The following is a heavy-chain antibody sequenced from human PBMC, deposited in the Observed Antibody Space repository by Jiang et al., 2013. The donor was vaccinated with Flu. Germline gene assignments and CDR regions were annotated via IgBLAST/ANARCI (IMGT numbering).Heavy chain of an antibody. CDR2: IYTGNSET. CDR3: ARLYCGGGNCLSGSGMAFDI. CDR1: GYSFSNYW. V-gene: IGHV5-51*01. Sequence: GAEVKKPGESLKISCKGSGYSFSNYWIAWVRQMSGTGLEWMGIIYTGNSETTYSPSFQGRVTISADKSISTASLHWSSLKASDTAIYYCARLYCGGGNCLSGSGMAFDIWGQGIKVTVSS. J-gene: IGHJ3*02. D-gene: IGHD2-21*01.